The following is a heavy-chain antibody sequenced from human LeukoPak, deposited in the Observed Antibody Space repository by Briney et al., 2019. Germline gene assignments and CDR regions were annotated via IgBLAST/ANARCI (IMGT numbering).Heavy chain of an antibody. CDR1: GGSISSYY. V-gene: IGHV4-4*08. CDR3: ARGGRYIRRRLDV. J-gene: IGHJ6*02. CDR2: IYPSGGT. Sequence: SETLSLTCTVSGGSISSYYWSWIRQPPGKGLEGIGYIYPSGGTNYSPSLKSRVTISVDTSKNQFSLKVSSVTAADTAVYYCARGGRYIRRRLDVWGQGTTVTVSS. D-gene: IGHD3-16*01.